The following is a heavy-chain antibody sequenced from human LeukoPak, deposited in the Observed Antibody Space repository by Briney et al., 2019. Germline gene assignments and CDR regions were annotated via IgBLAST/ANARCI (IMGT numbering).Heavy chain of an antibody. J-gene: IGHJ4*02. D-gene: IGHD3-3*01. CDR3: ARDARFLEWLYYFDY. Sequence: ASVRVSCKASGYTSTSYYMHWVRQAPGQGLEWMGIINPSGDSTSYAQKFQGRVTMTRDTSTSTVYMELRSLRSEDTAVYYCARDARFLEWLYYFDYWGQGTLVTVSS. CDR2: INPSGDST. CDR1: GYTSTSYY. V-gene: IGHV1-46*01.